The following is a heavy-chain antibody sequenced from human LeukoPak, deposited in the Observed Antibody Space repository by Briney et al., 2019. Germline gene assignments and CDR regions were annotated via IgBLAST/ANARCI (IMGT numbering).Heavy chain of an antibody. CDR3: ARHGDDCSSTSCYYYYYGMDV. CDR2: IYPGDSET. D-gene: IGHD2-2*01. CDR1: GYSFTSYW. J-gene: IGHJ6*02. V-gene: IGHV5-51*01. Sequence: GESLKISCKGSGYSFTSYWIGWVRQMPGKGLEWMGIIYPGDSETRYSPSFQGQVTISADKSISTAYLQWSSLKASDTAIYYCARHGDDCSSTSCYYYYYGMDVWGQGTTVTVSS.